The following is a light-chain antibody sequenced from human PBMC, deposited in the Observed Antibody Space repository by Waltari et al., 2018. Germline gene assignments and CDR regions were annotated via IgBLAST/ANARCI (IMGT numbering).Light chain of an antibody. Sequence: QTVVTQEPSLSVSPGGTVTLTCALSSGSVSTTSYASWYQQTPCQAPRPLGYKIYSPLCGVPDRFSGSMLGNKAALTITGAQAEDESDYYCVLYLGSGIWGFGGGTKLTVL. CDR2: KIY. J-gene: IGLJ2*01. CDR1: SGSVSTTSY. CDR3: VLYLGSGIWG. V-gene: IGLV8-61*01.